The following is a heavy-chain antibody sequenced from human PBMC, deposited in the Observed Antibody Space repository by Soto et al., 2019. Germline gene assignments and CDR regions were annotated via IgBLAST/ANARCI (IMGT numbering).Heavy chain of an antibody. CDR1: GGSFTSNNW. CDR3: ESRDPGTSVDY. CDR2: IYRTGST. Sequence: PSETLSLTCAVSGGSFTSNNWWTWVRQPPGQGLEWIGEIYRTGSTNCNPSLKSRVTISLDKSENQFSLKVTSLTAADTAVYYCESRDPGTSVDYWGQGTLVTVSS. V-gene: IGHV4-4*02. J-gene: IGHJ4*02. D-gene: IGHD1-7*01.